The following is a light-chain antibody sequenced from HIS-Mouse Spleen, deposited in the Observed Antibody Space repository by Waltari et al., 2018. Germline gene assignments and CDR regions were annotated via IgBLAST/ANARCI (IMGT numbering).Light chain of an antibody. V-gene: IGKV3-11*01. Sequence: ELVLTQSPATLSLSPGERATLPCRASQSVSSYLAWYQQKPGQPPRLLIYDASNRATGIPARFSGSGSGTDFTLTISSLEPEDFAVYYCQQRSNWPPWTFGQGTKVEIK. CDR2: DAS. CDR3: QQRSNWPPWT. CDR1: QSVSSY. J-gene: IGKJ1*01.